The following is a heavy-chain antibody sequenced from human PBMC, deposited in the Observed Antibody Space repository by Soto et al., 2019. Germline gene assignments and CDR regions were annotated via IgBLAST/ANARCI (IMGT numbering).Heavy chain of an antibody. J-gene: IGHJ4*02. CDR2: IHYSGKT. CDR3: ASSTTWHILDN. D-gene: IGHD1-26*01. Sequence: QLQLQESGPGLVKPSETLSLTCTVSGDSISSVSYYWGWIRQPPGKGLEWIGSIHYSGKTYFRPSLKSRVTIAVDTSKNQFSLNLSPVRDADTAVYYCASSTTWHILDNWGQGTPFTVSS. CDR1: GDSISSVSYY. V-gene: IGHV4-39*01.